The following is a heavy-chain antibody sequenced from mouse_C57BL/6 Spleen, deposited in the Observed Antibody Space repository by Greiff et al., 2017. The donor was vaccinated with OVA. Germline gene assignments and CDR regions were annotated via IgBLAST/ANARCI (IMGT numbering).Heavy chain of an antibody. CDR3: ARRDYYGSSYAMDY. Sequence: QVTRKVAGPGRLQSSQTRSRTGSFAGLSLSTSGMGVSWIRQPSGKGLEWLAHIYWDDDKRYNPSLKSRLTISKDTSRNQVFLKITSVDTADTATYYCARRDYYGSSYAMDYWGQGTSVTVSS. CDR2: IYWDDDK. CDR1: GLSLSTSGMG. J-gene: IGHJ4*01. V-gene: IGHV8-12*01. D-gene: IGHD1-1*01.